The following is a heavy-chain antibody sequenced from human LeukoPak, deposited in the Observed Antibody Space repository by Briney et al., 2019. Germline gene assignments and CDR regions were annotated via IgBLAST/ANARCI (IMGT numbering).Heavy chain of an antibody. CDR3: ARDAGAGTTSHRYFYYYYGLDV. CDR2: IYYTGST. J-gene: IGHJ6*02. CDR1: GGSISSYY. D-gene: IGHD1-14*01. Sequence: PSETLSLTCTVSGGSISSYYWSWIRQPPGKGLEWIGYIYYTGSTDYNPSLKSRVAISVDTSKNQFSLKLRSVTAADTAVYYCARDAGAGTTSHRYFYYYYGLDVWGQGTTVTVSS. V-gene: IGHV4-59*01.